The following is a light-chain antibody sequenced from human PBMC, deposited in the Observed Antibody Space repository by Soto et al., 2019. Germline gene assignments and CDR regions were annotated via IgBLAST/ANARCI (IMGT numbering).Light chain of an antibody. Sequence: EIVLTQSPATLSLSPGDRATLSCRASQRIGTYLAWYQQKAGQAPSLLIYDTSNRATGIPTRFSGSGSGTEFNPNISRPEPENFAVLFLQHRNKSAPTLTFGQGTKVEIK. J-gene: IGKJ1*01. CDR3: QHRNKSAPTLT. V-gene: IGKV3-11*01. CDR1: QRIGTY. CDR2: DTS.